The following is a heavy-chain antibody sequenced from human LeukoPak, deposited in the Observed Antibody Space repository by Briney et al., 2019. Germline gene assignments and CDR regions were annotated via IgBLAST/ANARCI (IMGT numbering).Heavy chain of an antibody. CDR1: GFTFSNYW. D-gene: IGHD3-22*01. Sequence: HPGGSLRLSCAGSGFTFSNYWMSWVRQAPGKGLEWVANIKHDGSDKYYVGSVKGRFTISRDNAKNSLYLQMNSLRGEDTAVYYCATDRERDPSVYYLVGGQGTLITVSS. J-gene: IGHJ4*02. V-gene: IGHV3-7*01. CDR3: ATDRERDPSVYYLV. CDR2: IKHDGSDK.